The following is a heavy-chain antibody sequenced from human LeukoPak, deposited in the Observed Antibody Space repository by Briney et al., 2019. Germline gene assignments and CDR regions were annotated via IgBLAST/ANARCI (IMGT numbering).Heavy chain of an antibody. D-gene: IGHD6-13*01. CDR3: ARDGIAAARFDY. V-gene: IGHV3-33*01. CDR2: IWYDGSNK. J-gene: IGHJ4*02. Sequence: GGSLRLSCAASGFTFSSYGMHWVRQAPGKGLEWVAAIWYDGSNKYYADSVKGRFTISRDNSKNTLYLQMNSLRAEDTAVYYCARDGIAAARFDYWGQGTLVTVSS. CDR1: GFTFSSYG.